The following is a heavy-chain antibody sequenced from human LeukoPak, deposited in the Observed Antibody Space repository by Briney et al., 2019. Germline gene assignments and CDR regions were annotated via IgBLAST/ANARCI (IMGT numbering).Heavy chain of an antibody. CDR1: GFTFSNYA. V-gene: IGHV3-23*01. D-gene: IGHD3-22*01. CDR2: ISGGDGGT. Sequence: PGGSLRLSCAASGFTFSNYAMNWSRRVPGKGLEWASGISGGDGGTYYADSVRGRFTISRDNSKNTLYLQMSSLRAEDTALYYCAKGWGTSAYYYDDYWGQGTLVTVSS. CDR3: AKGWGTSAYYYDDY. J-gene: IGHJ4*02.